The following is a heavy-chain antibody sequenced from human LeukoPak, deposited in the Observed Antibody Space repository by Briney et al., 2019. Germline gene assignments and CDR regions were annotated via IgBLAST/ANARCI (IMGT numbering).Heavy chain of an antibody. CDR3: AGEGVHPH. V-gene: IGHV3-48*01. CDR2: FGISGTI. CDR1: GFTVNTHD. D-gene: IGHD7-27*01. Sequence: GGSLRLSCAASGFTVNTHDMHWVRQAPGEGPEWIAYFGISGTIYYADSVRGRFTISRDNAKNSLFLQMNSLRVDDTAIYYFAGEGVHPHWGQGTPVTVSS. J-gene: IGHJ4*02.